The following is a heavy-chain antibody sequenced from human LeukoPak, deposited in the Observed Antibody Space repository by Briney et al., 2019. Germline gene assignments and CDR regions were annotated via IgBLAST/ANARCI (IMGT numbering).Heavy chain of an antibody. V-gene: IGHV4-59*03. CDR2: IYYTVST. CDR1: GGSISNYY. D-gene: IGHD4-17*01. CDR3: AGGGTTVTFDY. J-gene: IGHJ4*02. Sequence: SETLSLTCTVSGGSISNYYWSWIRQPPGKGLEWIGYIYYTVSTNYNPSLKTRVTISVDTSKKQISLNLSSGTAADTAVYYWAGGGTTVTFDYWGQGTLVTVS.